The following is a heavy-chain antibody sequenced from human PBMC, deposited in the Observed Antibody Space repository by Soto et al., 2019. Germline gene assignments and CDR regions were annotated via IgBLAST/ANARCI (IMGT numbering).Heavy chain of an antibody. V-gene: IGHV1-46*01. CDR3: ARPQEKRERYYNYGLDV. CDR2: VDPSAGST. D-gene: IGHD1-26*01. Sequence: XSVKVSCKASGYPFTDYYMAWVRQVPGQGLEWMGIVDPSAGSTTYAQKFQGRFTMTRDTSTSTVYMEMSSLRSGDTAVYYCARPQEKRERYYNYGLDVWGQGTTVTV. CDR1: GYPFTDYY. J-gene: IGHJ6*01.